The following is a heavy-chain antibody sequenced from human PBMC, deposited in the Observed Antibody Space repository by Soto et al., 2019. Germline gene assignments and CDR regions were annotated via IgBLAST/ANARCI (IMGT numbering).Heavy chain of an antibody. CDR3: AREEXSRPNXYHXXDV. J-gene: IGHJ6*02. CDR1: GFTFNTYT. CDR2: ISSRSIYI. Sequence: GGSLRLSCAASGFTFNTYTMNWVRQAPGKGLEWVSSISSRSIYIYYADSVTGRFTISRDDARNSLYLQMNSLRAEDTAVYYCAREEXSRPNXYHXXDVWGQGTTVTVSS. V-gene: IGHV3-21*01.